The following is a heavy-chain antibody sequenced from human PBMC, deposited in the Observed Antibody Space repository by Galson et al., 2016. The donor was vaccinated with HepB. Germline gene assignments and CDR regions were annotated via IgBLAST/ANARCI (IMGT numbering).Heavy chain of an antibody. D-gene: IGHD2-21*01. CDR1: GFGFTTYA. CDR3: ARVLLDWFDP. J-gene: IGHJ5*02. V-gene: IGHV3-30-3*01. CDR2: VSYNGNNQ. Sequence: LRLSCAASGFGFTTYAMYWVRQAPGMGLEWVAVVSYNGNNQYYADSVKGRYTISRDISTNILYLQMNSLRPEDTAVYYCARVLLDWFDPWGRGTLVTVSS.